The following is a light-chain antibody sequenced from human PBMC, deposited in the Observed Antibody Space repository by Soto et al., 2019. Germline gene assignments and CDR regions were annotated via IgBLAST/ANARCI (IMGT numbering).Light chain of an antibody. CDR2: EVS. V-gene: IGLV2-14*01. Sequence: QSALTQPASVSGSPGQSITISCTGTSSDVGGYNYVSWYQHHPGKAPKLMIYEVSNRPSGVSNRFSGSKSGNTASLTISGLQAEGEADYYCSSYTSSSTLVFGGGTKLTVL. CDR1: SSDVGGYNY. J-gene: IGLJ3*02. CDR3: SSYTSSSTLV.